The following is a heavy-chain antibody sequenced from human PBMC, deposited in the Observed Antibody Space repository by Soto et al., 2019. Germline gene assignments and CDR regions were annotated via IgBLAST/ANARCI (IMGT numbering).Heavy chain of an antibody. CDR2: IIPIFGTA. CDR3: ARGPSAFGVVNAFDY. CDR1: GGTFSSYA. J-gene: IGHJ4*02. Sequence: SVKVSCKASGGTFSSYAISWVRQAPGQGLEWMGGIIPIFGTANYAQKFQGRVTITADESTSTAYMELSSLRSEDTAVYYCARGPSAFGVVNAFDYWGQGTLVTVSS. V-gene: IGHV1-69*13. D-gene: IGHD3-3*01.